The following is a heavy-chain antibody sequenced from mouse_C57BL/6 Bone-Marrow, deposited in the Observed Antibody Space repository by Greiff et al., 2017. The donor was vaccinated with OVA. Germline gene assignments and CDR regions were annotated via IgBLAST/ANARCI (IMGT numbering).Heavy chain of an antibody. J-gene: IGHJ3*01. CDR1: GYTFTSYW. CDR3: TRSYDGYLSWFAY. D-gene: IGHD2-3*01. Sequence: VQLQQSGTVLARPGASVKMSCKTSGYTFTSYWMHWVKQRPGQGLEWIGAIYPGNSDTSYNQKFKGKAKLTAVTSASTAYMELISLTNEDSAVYYCTRSYDGYLSWFAYWGQGTLVTVSA. V-gene: IGHV1-5*01. CDR2: IYPGNSDT.